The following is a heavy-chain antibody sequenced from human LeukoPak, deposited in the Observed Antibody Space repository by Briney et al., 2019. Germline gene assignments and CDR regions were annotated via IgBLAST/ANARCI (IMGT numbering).Heavy chain of an antibody. V-gene: IGHV3-74*01. CDR3: ARDHHSETSYYYDSSGNPRNWFDP. CDR1: GFTFSSYW. D-gene: IGHD3-22*01. CDR2: INSDGSST. Sequence: GGSLRLSCAASGFTFSSYWMHWVRQAPGKGLVWVSRINSDGSSTSYADSVKGRFTISRDNAKNTLYLQMNSLRAEDTAVYYCARDHHSETSYYYDSSGNPRNWFDPWGQGTLVTVSS. J-gene: IGHJ5*02.